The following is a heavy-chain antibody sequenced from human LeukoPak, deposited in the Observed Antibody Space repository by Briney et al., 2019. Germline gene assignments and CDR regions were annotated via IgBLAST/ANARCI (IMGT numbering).Heavy chain of an antibody. D-gene: IGHD6-19*01. CDR3: ARSIAVADLYYFDY. Sequence: GGSLRLSCAASGFTFSNYAMSWVRQTPGKGLEWVSSISGSAGSTYYADSVKGRFTISRDNSKNTLYLQMNSLRADDTAVYYCARSIAVADLYYFDYWGQGTLVTVSS. J-gene: IGHJ4*02. V-gene: IGHV3-23*01. CDR2: ISGSAGST. CDR1: GFTFSNYA.